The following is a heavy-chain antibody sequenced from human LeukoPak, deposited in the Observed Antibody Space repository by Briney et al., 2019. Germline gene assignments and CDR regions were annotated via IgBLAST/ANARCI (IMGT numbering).Heavy chain of an antibody. D-gene: IGHD4-23*01. CDR1: GGTFNTYV. J-gene: IGHJ6*03. CDR3: ARGGNAYYYYMDV. Sequence: ASVKVSCKASGGTFNTYVISWVRQAPGQGLEWMGGIIPIFGTANYAQKFQGRVTITADESTSTAYMELSSLRSEDTAVYYCARGGNAYYYYMDVWGKGTTVTVSS. CDR2: IIPIFGTA. V-gene: IGHV1-69*13.